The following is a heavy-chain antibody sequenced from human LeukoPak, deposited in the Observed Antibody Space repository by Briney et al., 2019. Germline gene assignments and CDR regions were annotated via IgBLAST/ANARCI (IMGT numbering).Heavy chain of an antibody. CDR3: ARDQEQLVQVH. CDR2: INPSGGST. CDR1: GYTFTSYY. Sequence: ASVKVSCKASGYTFTSYYMHWVRQAPGQGLEGMGIINPSGGSTSYAQKFQGRVTITRDTSTSTVYMELSSLRSEDTAVYYCARDQEQLVQVHWGQGTLVTVSS. D-gene: IGHD6-13*01. V-gene: IGHV1-46*03. J-gene: IGHJ4*02.